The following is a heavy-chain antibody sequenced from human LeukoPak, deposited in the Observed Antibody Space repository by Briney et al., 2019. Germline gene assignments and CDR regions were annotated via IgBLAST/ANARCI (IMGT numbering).Heavy chain of an antibody. J-gene: IGHJ4*02. Sequence: GGSLRLSCAASRFTFTGHEMNWVRQAPGKGLEWVSYIRGDGTIKTYADSVKGRFTISRDNAKNSLYLQMNSLRVEDTAIYYCARRFRDWGQGTLVTVSS. V-gene: IGHV3-48*03. CDR2: IRGDGTIK. CDR3: ARRFRD. CDR1: RFTFTGHE. D-gene: IGHD5-24*01.